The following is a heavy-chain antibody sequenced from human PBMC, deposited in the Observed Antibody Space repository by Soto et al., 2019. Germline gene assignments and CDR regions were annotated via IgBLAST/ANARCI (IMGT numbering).Heavy chain of an antibody. D-gene: IGHD3-3*01. CDR1: GYTIRGFC. V-gene: IGHV3-11*01. J-gene: IGHJ4*02. CDR3: ASHYDMWSGYLSPVDY. Sequence: AGGALRLSCAAAGYTIRGFCMSLVRPATGKGLEWISYIDTSGTKIYYADSVKGRFTITRDNAKNSLYLEMNSLRDEDTAVYYCASHYDMWSGYLSPVDYWGQGTLVTVSS. CDR2: IDTSGTKI.